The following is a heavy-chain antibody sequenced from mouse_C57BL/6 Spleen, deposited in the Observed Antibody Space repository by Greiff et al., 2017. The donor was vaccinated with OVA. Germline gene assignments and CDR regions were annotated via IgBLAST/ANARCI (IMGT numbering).Heavy chain of an antibody. CDR2: IRNKANGYTT. CDR3: ARYRSNYPDY. V-gene: IGHV7-3*01. CDR1: GFTFTDYY. D-gene: IGHD2-5*01. Sequence: DVKLVESGGGLVQPGGSLSLSCAASGFTFTDYYMSWVRQPPGKALEWLGFIRNKANGYTTEYSASVKGRFTISRDNSQSILYLQMNALRAEDSATYYCARYRSNYPDYWGQGTTLTVSS. J-gene: IGHJ2*01.